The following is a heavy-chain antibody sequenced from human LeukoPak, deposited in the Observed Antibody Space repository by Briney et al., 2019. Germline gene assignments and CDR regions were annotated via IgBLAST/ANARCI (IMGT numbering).Heavy chain of an antibody. D-gene: IGHD4-17*01. CDR1: GGTFSSYA. CDR2: IIPIFDTA. CDR3: ASSARWYGDEIWAFDI. Sequence: SVKVSCKASGGTFSSYAISWVRQAPGQGLEWIGRIIPIFDTANYAQKFQGRVTITTDESTSTAYMELSSLRSEDTAVYYCASSARWYGDEIWAFDIWGQGTMVTVSS. J-gene: IGHJ3*02. V-gene: IGHV1-69*05.